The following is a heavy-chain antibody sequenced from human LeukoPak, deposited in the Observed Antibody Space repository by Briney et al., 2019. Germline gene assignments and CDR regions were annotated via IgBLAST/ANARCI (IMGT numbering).Heavy chain of an antibody. Sequence: GGSLRLSCAASGFTFSSYWTSWVRQAPGKGLEWVANIKQDGSEQNYVDSVKGRFIISRDNTKNSLYIQLNSLRVEDTAVYYCARDSPFGVYWGRGALVTVSS. CDR3: ARDSPFGVY. J-gene: IGHJ4*02. D-gene: IGHD3-10*01. CDR1: GFTFSSYW. CDR2: IKQDGSEQ. V-gene: IGHV3-7*01.